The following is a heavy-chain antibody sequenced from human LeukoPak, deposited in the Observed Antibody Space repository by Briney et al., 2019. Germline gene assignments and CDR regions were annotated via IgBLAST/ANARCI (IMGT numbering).Heavy chain of an antibody. D-gene: IGHD4-17*01. CDR1: GYTFTSYS. V-gene: IGHV1-18*01. CDR3: ARHPDYGDYLDY. CDR2: ISAYNGNT. Sequence: ASVKVSCKASGYTFTSYSISWVRQAPGQGLECMGWISAYNGNTNYAQKLQGRVTMTTDTSTSTAYMELRSLGSDDAAVYYCARHPDYGDYLDYWGQGTLVTVSS. J-gene: IGHJ4*02.